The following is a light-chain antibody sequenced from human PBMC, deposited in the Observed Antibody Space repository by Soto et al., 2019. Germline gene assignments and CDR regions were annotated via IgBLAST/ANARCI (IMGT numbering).Light chain of an antibody. Sequence: EIVMQSPAPLSVSPGERATLSCRASQSVSSNLAWYQQKPGQAPRLLIYGASTRATGIPARFSGSGSGTEFTLTISSLQSEDFAVYYCQHYNNWPPWTFGQGTKVEIK. J-gene: IGKJ1*01. CDR3: QHYNNWPPWT. CDR2: GAS. V-gene: IGKV3-15*01. CDR1: QSVSSN.